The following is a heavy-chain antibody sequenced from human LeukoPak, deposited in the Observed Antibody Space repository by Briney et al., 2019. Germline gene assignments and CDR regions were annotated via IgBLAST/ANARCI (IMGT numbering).Heavy chain of an antibody. D-gene: IGHD3-3*01. CDR2: ISAYNGNT. CDR3: ATASMTIFGVARRDFDY. CDR1: GYTFTSYG. J-gene: IGHJ4*02. Sequence: GASVKVSCKASGYTFTSYGISWVRQAPGQGLEWMGWISAYNGNTNYAQKLQGRVTMTTDTSTSTAYMELSSLRSEDTAVYYCATASMTIFGVARRDFDYWGQGTLVTVSS. V-gene: IGHV1-18*01.